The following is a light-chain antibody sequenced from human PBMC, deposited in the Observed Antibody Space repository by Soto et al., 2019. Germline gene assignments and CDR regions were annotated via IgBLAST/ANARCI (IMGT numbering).Light chain of an antibody. CDR1: SSDVGGYNY. J-gene: IGLJ1*01. V-gene: IGLV2-8*01. CDR3: NSYAGSDRDV. CDR2: EVT. Sequence: QSALTQPPSASGSPGQSVTISCTGTSSDVGGYNYVSWFQQHPGKAPRLLIYEVTKRPSGVPNRFSASKSGNTASLTVSGLQAEDEADYYCNSYAGSDRDVFGTGTKLTVL.